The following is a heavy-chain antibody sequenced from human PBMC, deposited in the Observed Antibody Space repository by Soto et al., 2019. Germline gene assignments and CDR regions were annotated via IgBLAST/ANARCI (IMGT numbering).Heavy chain of an antibody. CDR1: GYTFTGYY. V-gene: IGHV1-2*02. D-gene: IGHD1-26*01. CDR2: INPNSGGT. Sequence: GASVQVSCKASGYTFTGYYMHWVRQAPGQGLEWMGWINPNSGGTNYAQKFQGRVTMTRDTSISTAYMELSRLRSDDTAVYYCARITSRGSYYYFDYWGQGTLVTVSP. J-gene: IGHJ4*02. CDR3: ARITSRGSYYYFDY.